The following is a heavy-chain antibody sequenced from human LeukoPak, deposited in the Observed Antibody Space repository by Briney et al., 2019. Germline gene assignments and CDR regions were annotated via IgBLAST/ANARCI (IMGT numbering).Heavy chain of an antibody. V-gene: IGHV7-4-1*02. CDR3: ARAETYYYGSGSPLSFDY. J-gene: IGHJ4*02. CDR2: INTNTGNP. CDR1: GYTFNSYG. Sequence: ASVKVSCKASGYTFNSYGISWVRQAPGQGLEWMGWINTNTGNPTYAQGFTGRFVFSLDTSVSTAYLQISSLKAEDTAVYYCARAETYYYGSGSPLSFDYWGQGTLVTVSS. D-gene: IGHD3-10*01.